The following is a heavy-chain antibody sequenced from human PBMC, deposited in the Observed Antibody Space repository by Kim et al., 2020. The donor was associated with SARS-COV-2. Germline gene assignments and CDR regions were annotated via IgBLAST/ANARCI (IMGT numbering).Heavy chain of an antibody. V-gene: IGHV3-30*02. J-gene: IGHJ6*02. Sequence: VKGRFPISRDNSKSTLYLKMNSLRAEDTAVYYCAKDILERLYYYYYGMDVWGQGTTVTVSS. CDR3: AKDILERLYYYYYGMDV. D-gene: IGHD1-1*01.